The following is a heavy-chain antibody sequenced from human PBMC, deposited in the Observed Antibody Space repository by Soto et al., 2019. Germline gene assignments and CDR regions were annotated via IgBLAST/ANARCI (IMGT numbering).Heavy chain of an antibody. D-gene: IGHD3-22*01. Sequence: EVQLLESGGGLEQSGGSLRLSCAGSGFPFSDYALTWVRQAPGKGLEWVSHISGSGGKTYYADSVKGRFIISRDNSKNSLFLQMNGLRAEDTAVYYCAKGMNYDTSGYYYIERDYPDSWGQGNLVALSS. CDR3: AKGMNYDTSGYYYIERDYPDS. CDR1: GFPFSDYA. CDR2: ISGSGGKT. V-gene: IGHV3-23*01. J-gene: IGHJ4*02.